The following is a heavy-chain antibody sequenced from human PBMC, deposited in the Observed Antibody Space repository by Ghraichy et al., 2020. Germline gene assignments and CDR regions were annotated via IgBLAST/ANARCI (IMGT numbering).Heavy chain of an antibody. D-gene: IGHD2-2*01. J-gene: IGHJ4*02. CDR2: INHSGST. CDR3: ARGGWRYCSSTSCLHGLRLDY. Sequence: SETLSLTCAVYGGSFSGYYWSWIRQPPGKGLEWIGEINHSGSTNYNPSLKSRVTISVDTSKNQFSLKLSSVTAADTAVYYCARGGWRYCSSTSCLHGLRLDYWGQGTLVTVSS. V-gene: IGHV4-34*01. CDR1: GGSFSGYY.